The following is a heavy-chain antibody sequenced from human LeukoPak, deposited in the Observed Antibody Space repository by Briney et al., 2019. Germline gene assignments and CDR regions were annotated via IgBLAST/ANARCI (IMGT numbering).Heavy chain of an antibody. CDR2: VSSGFHA. V-gene: IGHV3-13*01. D-gene: IGHD5-18*01. CDR1: GFTLGSHD. J-gene: IGHJ4*02. CDR3: VREARGYHYTYFDY. Sequence: AGGSLRLSCTASGFTLGSHDMHWVRQIPGQGLEWVAAVSSGFHAFFADSVQGRFTVSREDARNSLYLQMNSLRAGDTAVYYCVREARGYHYTYFDYWGQGNLVTVSS.